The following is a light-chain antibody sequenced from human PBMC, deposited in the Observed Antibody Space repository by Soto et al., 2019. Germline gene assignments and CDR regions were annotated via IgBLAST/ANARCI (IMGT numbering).Light chain of an antibody. CDR3: QRYKSYSNT. Sequence: DIQMTQSTSTLSASVGDRVTITCRASQSISSCLAWYQQKPGKAPKRLIYDASSLESGVPSRFSGSGSGTEFTLTLSSLQTYDVATYYCQRYKSYSNTFGQGAKLEIK. CDR1: QSISSC. V-gene: IGKV1-5*01. J-gene: IGKJ2*01. CDR2: DAS.